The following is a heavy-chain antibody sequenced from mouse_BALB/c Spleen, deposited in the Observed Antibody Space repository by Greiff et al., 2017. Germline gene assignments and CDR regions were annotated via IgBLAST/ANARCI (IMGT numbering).Heavy chain of an antibody. Sequence: EVKLMESGPGLVKPSQSLSLTCTVTGYSITSDYAWNWIRQFPGNKLEWMGYISYSGSTSYNPSLKSRISITRDTSKNQFFLQLNSVTTEDTATYYCARGGNYGGDDYWGQGTTLTVSS. D-gene: IGHD2-1*01. CDR2: ISYSGST. J-gene: IGHJ2*01. CDR1: GYSITSDYA. CDR3: ARGGNYGGDDY. V-gene: IGHV3-2*02.